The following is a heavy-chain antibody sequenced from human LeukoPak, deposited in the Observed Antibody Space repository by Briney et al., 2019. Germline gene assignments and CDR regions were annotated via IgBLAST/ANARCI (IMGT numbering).Heavy chain of an antibody. CDR3: ARGGWYYFDY. J-gene: IGHJ4*02. CDR2: ISHDGSNK. D-gene: IGHD6-19*01. CDR1: GLSFSSNG. Sequence: GGSLGLSCAASGLSFSSNGMHWVRQAPGKGLEWVAVISHDGSNKYQADSVKGRFTISRDNSNNTLYLQMNSLRAEDTAVYYCARGGWYYFDYWGQGTLVTVSS. V-gene: IGHV3-30*03.